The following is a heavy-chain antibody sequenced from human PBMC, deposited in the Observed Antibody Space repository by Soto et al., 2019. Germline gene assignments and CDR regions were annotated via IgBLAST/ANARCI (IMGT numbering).Heavy chain of an antibody. CDR3: VSQRTTVPTQAYFDY. D-gene: IGHD4-17*01. Sequence: SETLSLTCTVSGGSVTNSSYYWGWIRQSPGKGLEWIRSVYYRGRSYSKSSVKSRVTISVDTSKNRFSLSLNSVTASDTAVYFCVSQRTTVPTQAYFDYWGPGALVTVSS. CDR1: GGSVTNSSYY. CDR2: VYYRGRS. J-gene: IGHJ4*02. V-gene: IGHV4-39*01.